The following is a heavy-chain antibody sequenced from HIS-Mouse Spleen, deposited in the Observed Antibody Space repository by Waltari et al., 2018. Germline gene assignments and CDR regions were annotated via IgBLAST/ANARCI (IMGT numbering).Heavy chain of an antibody. D-gene: IGHD6-19*01. CDR1: GYTFTGHY. CDR2: INPNSGGT. Sequence: QVQLVKSGAEVKKPGASVKVSCQASGYTFTGHYRHRVPQSPGQGLEWMGWINPNSGGTNYAQKFQGRVTMTRDTSISTAYMELSRLRSDDTAVYYCARSVAGTDDAFDIWGQGTMVTVSS. CDR3: ARSVAGTDDAFDI. V-gene: IGHV1-2*02. J-gene: IGHJ3*02.